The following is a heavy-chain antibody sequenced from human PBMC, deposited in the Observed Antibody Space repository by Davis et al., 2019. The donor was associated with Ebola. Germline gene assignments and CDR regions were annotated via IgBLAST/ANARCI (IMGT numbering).Heavy chain of an antibody. CDR1: GFTFSSYA. D-gene: IGHD4-23*01. CDR3: ARDNRVATRYWYFDV. J-gene: IGHJ2*01. CDR2: ISYDGSNN. V-gene: IGHV3-30-3*01. Sequence: PGGSLRLSCAASGFTFSSYAMHWVRQAPGKGLEWVAIISYDGSNNYYADSVKGRFTISRDNSKNTLYLQMNSLRAEDTAVYYCARDNRVATRYWYFDVWGRGTLVTVSS.